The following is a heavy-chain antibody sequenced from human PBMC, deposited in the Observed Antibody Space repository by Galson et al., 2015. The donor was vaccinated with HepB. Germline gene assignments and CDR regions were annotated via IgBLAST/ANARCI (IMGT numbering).Heavy chain of an antibody. D-gene: IGHD2-2*02. CDR3: TRDFPRFYCSSTSCYTGGGMDV. CDR1: GFTFSSYW. CDR2: IKQDGSEK. V-gene: IGHV3-7*03. J-gene: IGHJ6*02. Sequence: SLRLSCAASGFTFSSYWMSWVRQAPGKGLEWVANIKQDGSEKYYVDSVKGRFTISRDNAKNSLYLQMNSLRAEDTAVYYCTRDFPRFYCSSTSCYTGGGMDVWGQGTTVTVSS.